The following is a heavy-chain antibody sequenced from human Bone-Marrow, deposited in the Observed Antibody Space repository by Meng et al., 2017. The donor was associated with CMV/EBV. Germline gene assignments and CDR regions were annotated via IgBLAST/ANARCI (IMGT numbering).Heavy chain of an antibody. J-gene: IGHJ6*02. CDR3: AREDDYFYYYYGMDA. CDR2: ISYDGSNK. CDR1: GFTFSSYA. D-gene: IGHD2/OR15-2a*01. Sequence: GESLKISCAASGFTFSSYAMHWVRQAPGKGLEWVAVISYDGSNKYYADSVKGRFTISRDNSKNTLYLQMNSLRAEDTAVYYCAREDDYFYYYYGMDAWGQGTTVTVSS. V-gene: IGHV3-30*04.